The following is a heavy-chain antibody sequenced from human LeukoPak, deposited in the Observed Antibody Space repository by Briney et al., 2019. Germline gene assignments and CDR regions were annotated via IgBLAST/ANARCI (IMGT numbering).Heavy chain of an antibody. D-gene: IGHD2-15*01. V-gene: IGHV4-4*09. CDR1: GGSISSSY. Sequence: SETLSLTCTVSGGSISSSYWSWIRQPPGKGLEWIGYIYTNGSTNYNPSLKSRVTILVDTSKNQFSLNLSSVTAADTAVYYCARRRSGGRDFDYWGRGTLVTVSS. CDR3: ARRRSGGRDFDY. J-gene: IGHJ4*02. CDR2: IYTNGST.